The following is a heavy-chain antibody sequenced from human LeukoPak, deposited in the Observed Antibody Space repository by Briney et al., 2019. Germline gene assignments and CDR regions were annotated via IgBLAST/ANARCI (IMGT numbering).Heavy chain of an antibody. D-gene: IGHD2-8*02. CDR2: IIPIFGTA. Sequence: SVKVSCKASGGTFSSYAIGWVRQAPGQGREWMGGIIPIFGTANYAQKFQGRVTITTDESTSTAYMELSSLRSEDTAVYYCARAWSWTGDDAFDIWGQGTMVTVSS. CDR3: ARAWSWTGDDAFDI. V-gene: IGHV1-69*05. CDR1: GGTFSSYA. J-gene: IGHJ3*02.